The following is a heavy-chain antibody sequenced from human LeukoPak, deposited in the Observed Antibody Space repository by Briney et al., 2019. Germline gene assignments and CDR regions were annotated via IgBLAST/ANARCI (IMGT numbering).Heavy chain of an antibody. CDR2: INHSGST. CDR1: GFTFSSYA. D-gene: IGHD2-2*01. CDR3: ARRLSSTSSPVWERGRITNYYYYMDV. V-gene: IGHV4-34*01. J-gene: IGHJ6*03. Sequence: PGGSLRLSCAASGFTFSSYAMSWVRQAPGKGLEWIGEINHSGSTNYNPSLKSRVTISVDTSKNQFSLKLSSVTAADTAVYYCARRLSSTSSPVWERGRITNYYYYMDVWGKGTTVTISS.